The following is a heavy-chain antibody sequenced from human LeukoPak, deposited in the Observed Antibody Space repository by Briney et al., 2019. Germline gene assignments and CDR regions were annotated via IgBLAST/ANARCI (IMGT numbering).Heavy chain of an antibody. V-gene: IGHV4-4*07. J-gene: IGHJ6*03. Sequence: PSETLSLTCTVSSGSISSYYWSWIRQPAGKGLEWIGRVYTSGSTNYNPSLKSRVTMSVDTSKNQFSLKLSSVTAADTAAYYCARDIDILTGRYYYMDVWGKGTTVTVPS. D-gene: IGHD3-9*01. CDR3: ARDIDILTGRYYYMDV. CDR2: VYTSGST. CDR1: SGSISSYY.